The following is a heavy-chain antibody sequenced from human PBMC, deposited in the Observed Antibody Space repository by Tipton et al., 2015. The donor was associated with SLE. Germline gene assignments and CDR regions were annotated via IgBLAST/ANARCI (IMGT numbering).Heavy chain of an antibody. CDR2: IYYSGNT. D-gene: IGHD5-12*01. J-gene: IGHJ4*02. Sequence: TLSLTCTVSGGSISSGGYYWTWIRQLPGKGLEWIGYIYYSGNTYYNPSLGSRLTISVDTSKDQFSLRLTSVTAADTAVYYCARLISAYDCNFDYWGQGTLVTVSS. V-gene: IGHV4-31*03. CDR3: ARLISAYDCNFDY. CDR1: GGSISSGGYY.